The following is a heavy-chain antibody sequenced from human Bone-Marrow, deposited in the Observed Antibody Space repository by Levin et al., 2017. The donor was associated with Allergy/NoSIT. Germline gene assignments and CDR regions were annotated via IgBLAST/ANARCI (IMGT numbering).Heavy chain of an antibody. V-gene: IGHV3-53*01. CDR1: GLTVSSEY. CDR2: LKSSGDT. D-gene: IGHD3-10*01. Sequence: PGGSLRLSCAGSGLTVSSEYMSWVRQTPGKGLEWVSVLKSSGDTDYADSVKGRFTISRDTSKNTLYLQMNSLRVDDTAVYYCARDYFGSGSSGVAFGIWGQGTMVTVSS. CDR3: ARDYFGSGSSGVAFGI. J-gene: IGHJ3*02.